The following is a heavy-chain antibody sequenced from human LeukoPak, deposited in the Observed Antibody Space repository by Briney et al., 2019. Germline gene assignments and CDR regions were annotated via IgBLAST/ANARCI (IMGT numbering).Heavy chain of an antibody. Sequence: SVKVSCKASGGTFSSYTISWVRQAPGQGLEWMGRIIPILGIANYAQKFQGRVTITTDESTSTAYMELSSLRSEDTAVYYCARGPISFGDPIFQHWGQGTLVTVSS. CDR1: GGTFSSYT. CDR2: IIPILGIA. V-gene: IGHV1-69*16. CDR3: ARGPISFGDPIFQH. D-gene: IGHD2-21*02. J-gene: IGHJ1*01.